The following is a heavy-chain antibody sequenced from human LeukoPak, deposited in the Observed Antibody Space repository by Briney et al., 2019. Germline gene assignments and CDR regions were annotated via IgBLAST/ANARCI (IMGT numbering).Heavy chain of an antibody. Sequence: GGSLRLSCAASGFTFSSYGMHWVRQAPGKGLEWVAVISYDGSNKYYADSVKGRFTISRDNSKNTLYLQMNSLRAEDTAVYYCANNLGYGDYVDPRKLDAFDIWGQGTMVTVSS. D-gene: IGHD4-17*01. V-gene: IGHV3-30*18. CDR3: ANNLGYGDYVDPRKLDAFDI. CDR1: GFTFSSYG. CDR2: ISYDGSNK. J-gene: IGHJ3*02.